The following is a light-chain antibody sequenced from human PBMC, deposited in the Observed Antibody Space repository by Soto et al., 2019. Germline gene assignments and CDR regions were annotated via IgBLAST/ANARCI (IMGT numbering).Light chain of an antibody. CDR3: QQYAHSPIT. J-gene: IGKJ5*01. CDR1: QSVARSY. CDR2: DTS. V-gene: IGKV3D-20*01. Sequence: IVFTHSPATLSXSPXXRAXLSCGASQSVARSYLGWYQQKPGLAPRLLIYDTSIRATGIPDRFSGSGSGTDFTLTISRLEPEDFAVYYCQQYAHSPITFGQGTRLEIK.